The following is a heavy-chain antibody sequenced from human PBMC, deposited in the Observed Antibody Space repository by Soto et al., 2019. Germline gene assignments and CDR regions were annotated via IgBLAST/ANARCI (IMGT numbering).Heavy chain of an antibody. D-gene: IGHD3-3*01. CDR1: GGSFSGYY. CDR2: INHSGST. J-gene: IGHJ4*02. V-gene: IGHV4-34*01. CDR3: ARLASYYDFWSGYYLFDY. Sequence: SETLSLTCAVYGGSFSGYYWSWIRQPPGKGLEWIGEINHSGSTNYNPSLKNRVTISVDTSKNQFSLKLSSVTAADTAVYYCARLASYYDFWSGYYLFDYWGQGTLVTVSS.